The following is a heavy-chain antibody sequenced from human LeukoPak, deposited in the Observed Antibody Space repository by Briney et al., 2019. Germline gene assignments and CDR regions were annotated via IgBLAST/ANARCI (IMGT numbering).Heavy chain of an antibody. CDR2: IHYTGST. J-gene: IGHJ4*02. CDR3: ARLSKDIVVLPAAMAHYFDY. Sequence: SETLSLTCTVSGGSISGYYWSWIRQPPGKGLQFIGYIHYTGSTNYNPSLESRVTLSVDTSKNQFSLKLRSVTAADTAVYYCARLSKDIVVLPAAMAHYFDYWGQGTLVTVSS. V-gene: IGHV4-59*08. D-gene: IGHD2-2*01. CDR1: GGSISGYY.